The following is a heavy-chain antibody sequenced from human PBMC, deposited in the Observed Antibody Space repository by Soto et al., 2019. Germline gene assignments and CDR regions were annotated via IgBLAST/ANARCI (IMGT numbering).Heavy chain of an antibody. CDR2: INPSGGST. D-gene: IGHD6-13*01. CDR1: GYTFTSYY. CDR3: ARDGLVQQLVFEENWFDP. Sequence: GASVKVSCKASGYTFTSYYMHWVRQAPGQGLEWMGIINPSGGSTSYAQKFQGRVTMTRDTSTSTVYMELSSLRSEDTAVYYCARDGLVQQLVFEENWFDPWGQGTLVTVSS. J-gene: IGHJ5*02. V-gene: IGHV1-46*01.